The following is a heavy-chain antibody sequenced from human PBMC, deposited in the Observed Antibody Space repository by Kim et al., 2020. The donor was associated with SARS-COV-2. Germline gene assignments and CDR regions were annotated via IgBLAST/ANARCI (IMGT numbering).Heavy chain of an antibody. CDR3: ARPEYGSSSPFDAFDI. Sequence: SVQGQVTISADKSISTAYLQWSSLKASDTAMYYCARPEYGSSSPFDAFDIWGQGTMVTVSS. D-gene: IGHD6-6*01. V-gene: IGHV5-51*01. J-gene: IGHJ3*02.